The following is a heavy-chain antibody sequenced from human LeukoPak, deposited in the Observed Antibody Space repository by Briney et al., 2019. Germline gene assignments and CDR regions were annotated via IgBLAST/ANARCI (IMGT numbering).Heavy chain of an antibody. J-gene: IGHJ4*02. Sequence: ETLSLTCAVYGGSFSGYYWSWVRQAPGKGLEWVSAISGSGGSTYYADSVKGRFTISRDNSKNTLYLQMNSLRAEDTAVYYCAKDQGDGVGEPFDYWGQGTLVTVSS. V-gene: IGHV3-23*01. CDR3: AKDQGDGVGEPFDY. CDR1: GGSFSGYY. CDR2: ISGSGGST. D-gene: IGHD1-26*01.